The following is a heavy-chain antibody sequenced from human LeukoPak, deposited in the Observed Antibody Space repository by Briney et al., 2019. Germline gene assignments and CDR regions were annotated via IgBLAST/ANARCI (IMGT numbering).Heavy chain of an antibody. CDR1: GFTFSSYS. D-gene: IGHD1-26*01. V-gene: IGHV3-48*04. CDR2: ISSSGSTI. J-gene: IGHJ6*02. Sequence: GGSLRLSCAASGFTFSSYSMNWVRQAPGKGLEWVSYISSSGSTIYYADSVKGRFTISRDNAKNSLYLQMNSLRAEDTAVYYCARGGVYRPNYYYYYGMDVWGQGTTVTVSS. CDR3: ARGGVYRPNYYYYYGMDV.